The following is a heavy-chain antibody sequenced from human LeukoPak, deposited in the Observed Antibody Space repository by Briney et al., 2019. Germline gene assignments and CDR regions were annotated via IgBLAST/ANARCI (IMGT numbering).Heavy chain of an antibody. CDR3: AAGSYCGGDCSYGAFDI. V-gene: IGHV3-53*01. Sequence: PGGSLRLSCAASGFTVSSNYMSWVRQAPGKGLEWVSVIYSGGSTYYADSVKGRFTIPRDNSKNTLYLQMNSLRAEDTAVYYCAAGSYCGGDCSYGAFDIWGQGTMVTVSS. J-gene: IGHJ3*02. CDR2: IYSGGST. D-gene: IGHD2-21*02. CDR1: GFTVSSNY.